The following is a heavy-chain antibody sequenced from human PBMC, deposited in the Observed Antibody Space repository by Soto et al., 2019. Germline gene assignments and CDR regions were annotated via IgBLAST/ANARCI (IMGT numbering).Heavy chain of an antibody. Sequence: SETLSLTCAVVGASCSGYQWXCILQTPGKGLEWIGEINDSGNINYNPSLKSRVTISLDTPKKQISLKLSSVTAADSAVYYCARGLIVWFGELSRRGGHYYYMDVWGKGTTVTVSS. V-gene: IGHV4-34*01. D-gene: IGHD3-10*01. CDR1: GASCSGYQ. CDR3: ARGLIVWFGELSRRGGHYYYMDV. J-gene: IGHJ6*03. CDR2: INDSGNI.